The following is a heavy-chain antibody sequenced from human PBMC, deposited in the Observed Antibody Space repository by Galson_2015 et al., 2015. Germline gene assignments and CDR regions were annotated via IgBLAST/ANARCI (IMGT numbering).Heavy chain of an antibody. D-gene: IGHD1-1*01. CDR3: ARVGATGTWPYYYYYMDV. CDR2: IKQDGSEK. Sequence: SLRLSCAASGFTFSSYWMSWVRQAPGKGLEWVANIKQDGSEKYYVDSVKGRFTISRDNAKSSLYLQMNSLRAEDTAVYYCARVGATGTWPYYYYYMDVWGKGTTVTVSS. CDR1: GFTFSSYW. J-gene: IGHJ6*03. V-gene: IGHV3-7*01.